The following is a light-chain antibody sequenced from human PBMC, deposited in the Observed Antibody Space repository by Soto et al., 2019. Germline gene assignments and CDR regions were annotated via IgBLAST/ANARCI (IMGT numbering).Light chain of an antibody. Sequence: EIVLTQSPGTLSLSPGDRATLSCRASQSLSSSFLAWYRQKPGQAPRLLVSGASRRATGIPDRFSGGGSGTDFTLTINRLEPEDFAVYFCRQYDTSPPTFGQGTMLEIK. CDR2: GAS. J-gene: IGKJ1*01. CDR3: RQYDTSPPT. CDR1: QSLSSSF. V-gene: IGKV3-20*01.